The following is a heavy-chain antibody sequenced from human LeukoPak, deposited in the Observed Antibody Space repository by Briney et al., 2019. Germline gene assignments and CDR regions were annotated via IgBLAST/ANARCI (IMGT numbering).Heavy chain of an antibody. J-gene: IGHJ4*02. CDR3: ASGFSGSYFDY. CDR2: MNPNSGNT. D-gene: IGHD1-26*01. V-gene: IGHV1-8*01. Sequence: GVSVKVSCKASGYTFTSYDINWVRQATRQGPEWMGWMNPNSGNTGYAQKFQGRVTMTRNTSISTAYMKLSSLRSEDTAVYYCASGFSGSYFDYWGQGTLVTVSS. CDR1: GYTFTSYD.